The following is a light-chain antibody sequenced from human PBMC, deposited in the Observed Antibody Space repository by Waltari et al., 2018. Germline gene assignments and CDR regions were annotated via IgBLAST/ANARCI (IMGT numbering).Light chain of an antibody. V-gene: IGKV1-5*03. CDR3: QQYNSYSLRT. Sequence: DIQMTQSPSTLSASVGDRVTITCRASQSISNWLAWYQQKPGKAPNLLMYKASSLESGVLSRISGSGSGTEFTLTISSLQPDDFVTYYCQQYNSYSLRTFGGGTKVEIK. CDR1: QSISNW. CDR2: KAS. J-gene: IGKJ4*01.